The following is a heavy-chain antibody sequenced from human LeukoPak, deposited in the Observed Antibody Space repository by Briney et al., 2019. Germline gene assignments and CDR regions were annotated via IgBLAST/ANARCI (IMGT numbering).Heavy chain of an antibody. CDR2: INPNSGGT. CDR1: GYTLTGYY. V-gene: IGHV1-2*02. CDR3: ARDRQNYDFWSGYYREMDWFDP. Sequence: ASVKVSCKASGYTLTGYYMHWVRQAPGQGLEWMGWINPNSGGTNYAQKFQGRVTMTRDTSISTAYMELSRLRSDDTAVYYCARDRQNYDFWSGYYREMDWFDPWGQGTLVTVSS. J-gene: IGHJ5*02. D-gene: IGHD3-3*01.